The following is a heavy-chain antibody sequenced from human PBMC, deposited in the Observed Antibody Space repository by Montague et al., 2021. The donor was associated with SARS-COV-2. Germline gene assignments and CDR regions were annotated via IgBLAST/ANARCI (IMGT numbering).Heavy chain of an antibody. CDR3: ARVGRQQLVRLSGMDV. D-gene: IGHD6-13*01. Sequence: SETLSLTCTVPGGSISGSSYYWGWTRQPPGKGLEWIGSIYYSGSTYYNPSLKSRVTISADTSKNQFSLKLSSVTAADTAVYYCARVGRQQLVRLSGMDVWGQGTTVTVSS. V-gene: IGHV4-39*07. CDR2: IYYSGST. J-gene: IGHJ6*02. CDR1: GGSISGSSYY.